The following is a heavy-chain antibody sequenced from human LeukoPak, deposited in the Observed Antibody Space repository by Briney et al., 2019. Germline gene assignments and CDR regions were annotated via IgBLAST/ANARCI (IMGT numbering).Heavy chain of an antibody. D-gene: IGHD2-15*01. V-gene: IGHV3-23*01. CDR3: ARGYCSGGSCYGSRWFDP. Sequence: PGGSLRLSCAASGFTFSSYAMSWVRQAPGKGLEWVSAISGSGGSTYYADSVKGRFTISRDNSKNTLYLQMNSLRAEDTAVYYCARGYCSGGSCYGSRWFDPWGQGTLVTVSS. CDR2: ISGSGGST. CDR1: GFTFSSYA. J-gene: IGHJ5*02.